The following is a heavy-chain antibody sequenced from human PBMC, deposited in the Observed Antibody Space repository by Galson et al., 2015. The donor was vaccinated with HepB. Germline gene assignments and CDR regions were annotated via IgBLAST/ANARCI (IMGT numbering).Heavy chain of an antibody. V-gene: IGHV3-23*01. Sequence: SLRLSCAASGFTFSSYAMSWVRQAPGKGLEWVSAISGSGGSTYYADSVKGRFTISRDNSKNTLYLQMNSLRAEDTAVYYCANNYYGSGSGIYYFDYWGQGTLVTVSS. CDR3: ANNYYGSGSGIYYFDY. D-gene: IGHD3-10*01. J-gene: IGHJ4*02. CDR1: GFTFSSYA. CDR2: ISGSGGST.